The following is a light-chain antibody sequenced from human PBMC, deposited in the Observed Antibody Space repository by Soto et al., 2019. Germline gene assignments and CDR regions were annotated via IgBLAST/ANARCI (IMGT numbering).Light chain of an antibody. Sequence: ETVLTQSPGTLSLSPGETSTLSCRASQSVASNSLAWYQQKPGQAPRLLIYGASTRATGIPARFSGSGSGTEFTLTINSLQSEDFAVYYCQQYNNWPITFGQGTRREIK. J-gene: IGKJ5*01. CDR2: GAS. CDR1: QSVASN. V-gene: IGKV3-15*01. CDR3: QQYNNWPIT.